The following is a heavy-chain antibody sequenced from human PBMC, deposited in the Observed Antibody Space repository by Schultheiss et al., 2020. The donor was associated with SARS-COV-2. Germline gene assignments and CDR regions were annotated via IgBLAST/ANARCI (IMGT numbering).Heavy chain of an antibody. CDR1: GGSISSGGYY. J-gene: IGHJ6*02. D-gene: IGHD4-17*01. V-gene: IGHV4-31*01. CDR2: IYYSVST. Sequence: SETLSLTCTVSGGSISSGGYYWSWIRQHPGKGLEWIGYIYYSVSTYYNPSLKSLVTISVDTSKNQFSLKLSSVTAADTAVYYCARDGYGDYDYYYYGMDVWGQGTTVTVSS. CDR3: ARDGYGDYDYYYYGMDV.